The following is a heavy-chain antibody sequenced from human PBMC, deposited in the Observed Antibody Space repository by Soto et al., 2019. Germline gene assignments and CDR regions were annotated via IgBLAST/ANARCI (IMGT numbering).Heavy chain of an antibody. J-gene: IGHJ4*02. CDR3: ARDLGGSPGYFDY. CDR2: IYHSGST. D-gene: IGHD1-26*01. V-gene: IGHV4-38-2*02. Sequence: PSATLAPTFSVSGDSISSGYYGGWIRQPPGKGLEWIGSIYHSGSTYYNPSLKSRVTISVDTSKNQFSLKLSSVTAADTAVYYCARDLGGSPGYFDYWGQGTLVTVSS. CDR1: GDSISSGYY.